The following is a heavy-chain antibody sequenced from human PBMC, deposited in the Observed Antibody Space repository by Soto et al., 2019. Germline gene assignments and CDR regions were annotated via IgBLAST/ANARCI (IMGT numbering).Heavy chain of an antibody. J-gene: IGHJ4*02. V-gene: IGHV3-74*01. Sequence: EMQRVESGGGLVQPGGSLRLSCAASGFTFSSYWMHWVRQAPGKGLVWVSRINSDGSSTSYADSVKGRFLISRDNVKNTLYLPMNSLRAEDTAVYYCAIPRYDSSGTPFDHWGQGTLVTVSS. D-gene: IGHD3-22*01. CDR2: INSDGSST. CDR1: GFTFSSYW. CDR3: AIPRYDSSGTPFDH.